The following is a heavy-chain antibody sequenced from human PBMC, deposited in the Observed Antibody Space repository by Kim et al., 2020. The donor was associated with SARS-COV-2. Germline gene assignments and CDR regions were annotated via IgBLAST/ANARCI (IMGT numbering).Heavy chain of an antibody. J-gene: IGHJ6*02. D-gene: IGHD3-10*01. V-gene: IGHV3-23*01. CDR3: AKRFLAEIGSGAMDV. Sequence: DSVKGRFTVSRDNSKNTLYLQLSSLRAEDTAVYYCAKRFLAEIGSGAMDVWGQGTTVTVSS.